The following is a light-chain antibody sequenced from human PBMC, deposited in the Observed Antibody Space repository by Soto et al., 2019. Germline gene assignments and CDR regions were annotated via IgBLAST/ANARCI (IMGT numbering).Light chain of an antibody. CDR2: DAS. J-gene: IGKJ4*01. CDR1: ETVDSF. V-gene: IGKV3-11*01. CDR3: QQRKKWPPLT. Sequence: EIVLPQSPATLSLSPVERAALSCRASETVDSFLAWYQQKPGQAPRLLIYDASKRATGIPARFSGSGSWTDFSLTISSLETADFAVYYCQQRKKWPPLTFGGGTKVESK.